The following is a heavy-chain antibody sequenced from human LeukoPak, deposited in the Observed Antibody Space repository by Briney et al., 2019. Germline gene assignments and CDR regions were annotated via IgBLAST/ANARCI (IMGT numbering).Heavy chain of an antibody. V-gene: IGHV4-34*01. CDR2: INHSGST. J-gene: IGHJ6*03. CDR3: ARELNYWIQLDYYYYMDV. D-gene: IGHD5-18*01. Sequence: SETLSLTCAVYGGSFSGYYWSWIRQPPGKGLEWIGEINHSGSTNYNPSLKSRVTISVDTSKNQFSLKLSSVTAADTAVYYCARELNYWIQLDYYYYMDVWGKGTTVTVSS. CDR1: GGSFSGYY.